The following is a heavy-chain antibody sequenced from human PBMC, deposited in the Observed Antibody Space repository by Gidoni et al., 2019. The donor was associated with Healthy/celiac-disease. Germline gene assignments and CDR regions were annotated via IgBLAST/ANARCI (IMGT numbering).Heavy chain of an antibody. D-gene: IGHD6-13*01. Sequence: EVQLVESGGGRVKRGGSLRTSCAASGFNFSSYSMNWVRQAPGKELALFSSISSSSRYIYYAASVQGRFTISRDNSKNSLYLQMHSLRAEDTAVYYCASWADGYSSSNYYYYGMDVWGQGTTVTVSS. V-gene: IGHV3-21*01. CDR2: ISSSSRYI. CDR3: ASWADGYSSSNYYYYGMDV. CDR1: GFNFSSYS. J-gene: IGHJ6*02.